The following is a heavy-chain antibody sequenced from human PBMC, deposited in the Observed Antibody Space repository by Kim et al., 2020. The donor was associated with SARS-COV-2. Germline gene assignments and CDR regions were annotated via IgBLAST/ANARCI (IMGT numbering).Heavy chain of an antibody. V-gene: IGHV1-18*01. J-gene: IGHJ4*02. CDR1: GYTFTSCG. CDR3: ARSPTYYYDSSGYDY. Sequence: ASVKVSCKASGYTFTSCGISWVRQAPGQGLEWMGWISAYNGNTNYAQKLQGRVTMTTDTSTSTAYMELRSLRSDDTAVYYCARSPTYYYDSSGYDYWGQGTLVTVSS. CDR2: ISAYNGNT. D-gene: IGHD3-22*01.